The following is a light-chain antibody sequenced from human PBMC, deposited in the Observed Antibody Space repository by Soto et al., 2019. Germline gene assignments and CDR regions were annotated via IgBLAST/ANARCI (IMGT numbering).Light chain of an antibody. J-gene: IGKJ1*01. Sequence: IQMTQSPSTLSASVGDRVTNTCRASQSVSTWLAWYQQKPGKAPKLLIYKVSSLQSGVPSRFSGSGSGTEFTLTNSSLQPEDFATYYCQQHHEYAAWTFGQGTKVDIK. CDR3: QQHHEYAAWT. V-gene: IGKV1-5*03. CDR1: QSVSTW. CDR2: KVS.